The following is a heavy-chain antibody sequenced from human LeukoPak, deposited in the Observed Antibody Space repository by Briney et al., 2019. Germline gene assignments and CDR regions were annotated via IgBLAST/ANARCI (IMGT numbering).Heavy chain of an antibody. CDR2: IYYSGSP. D-gene: IGHD2-2*01. J-gene: IGHJ3*02. Sequence: SETLFLTCTVSRASISIYSWSWIRQPPGQGLEWLGYIYYSGSPNYNPSLKNRVTMSVDTSRNQFSLRVNSVTAADTAVYYCAKSNRYCDTASCYEAFDIWGQGTMVTVSS. CDR1: RASISIYS. CDR3: AKSNRYCDTASCYEAFDI. V-gene: IGHV4-59*03.